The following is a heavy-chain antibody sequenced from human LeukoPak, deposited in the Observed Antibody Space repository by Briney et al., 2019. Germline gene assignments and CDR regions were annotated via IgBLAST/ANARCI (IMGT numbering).Heavy chain of an antibody. CDR2: ISGSGGST. V-gene: IGHV3-23*01. D-gene: IGHD6-13*01. J-gene: IGHJ3*02. CDR1: GFTFSSYG. Sequence: GGSLRLSCEASGFTFSSYGTSWVRQAPGKGLEWVSTISGSGGSTYYADSVKGRFTISRDNSKNTLYLQMNSLRAEDTAVYYCAKGVVAAAGPDAFDIWGQGTMVTVSS. CDR3: AKGVVAAAGPDAFDI.